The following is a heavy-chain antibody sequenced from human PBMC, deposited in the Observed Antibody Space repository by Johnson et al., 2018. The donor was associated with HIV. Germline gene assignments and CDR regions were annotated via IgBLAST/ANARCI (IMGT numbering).Heavy chain of an antibody. Sequence: VQLVESGGGVVRPGGSLRLSCAASGFTFDDYGMSWVRQAPGKGLEWVSGINWSGGSTAYADSVTGRFTISRDNAKNSRYLQMNSMRAEDTALYYCARVAAAAGRMTDAFDIWGQGTMVTVSS. CDR3: ARVAAAAGRMTDAFDI. V-gene: IGHV3-20*04. CDR1: GFTFDDYG. J-gene: IGHJ3*02. CDR2: INWSGGST. D-gene: IGHD6-13*01.